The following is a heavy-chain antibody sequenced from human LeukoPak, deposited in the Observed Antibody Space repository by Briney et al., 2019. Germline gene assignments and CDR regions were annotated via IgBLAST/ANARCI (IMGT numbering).Heavy chain of an antibody. D-gene: IGHD4-23*01. J-gene: IGHJ4*02. CDR1: GYSLTSYG. V-gene: IGHV1-18*01. CDR3: ARDRGNYGGNTASFDY. Sequence: ASVKVSCKASGYSLTSYGISWVRQAPGQGLEWMGWISAYNGNTNYAQKLQGRVTMTTDTSTSTAYMELRSLRSDDTAVYYCARDRGNYGGNTASFDYWGQGTLVTVSS. CDR2: ISAYNGNT.